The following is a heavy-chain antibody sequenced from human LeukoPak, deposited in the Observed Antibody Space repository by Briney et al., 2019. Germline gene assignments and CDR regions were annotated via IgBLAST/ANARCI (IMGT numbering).Heavy chain of an antibody. D-gene: IGHD1-14*01. CDR1: GFTFRTYT. CDR2: IDFDGTDT. Sequence: GGSLRLSCAASGFTFRTYTMHWVRQAPGKGLVWVSRIDFDGTDTVYADSVKGRFTISRDNAKNTLYLQMNSLKAEDTAVYYCARDGDSTVDFDYWGQGTLVTVSS. V-gene: IGHV3-74*01. J-gene: IGHJ4*02. CDR3: ARDGDSTVDFDY.